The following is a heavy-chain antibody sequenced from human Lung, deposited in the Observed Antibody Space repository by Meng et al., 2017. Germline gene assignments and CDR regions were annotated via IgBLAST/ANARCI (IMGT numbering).Heavy chain of an antibody. CDR1: GGSVSSGRYY. CDR3: TKNDFYCLGY. V-gene: IGHV4-61*01. Sequence: QVQLQESGPGLVRPSETLSLTCSVSGGSVSSGRYYWSWIRQPPGKGLEWIGEIYHSGSTNYNPSLKSRITISVDKPKSQFSLTLSSVTAADTAVYYCTKNDFYCLGYWGQGTLVTVSS. D-gene: IGHD2-21*01. J-gene: IGHJ4*02. CDR2: IYHSGST.